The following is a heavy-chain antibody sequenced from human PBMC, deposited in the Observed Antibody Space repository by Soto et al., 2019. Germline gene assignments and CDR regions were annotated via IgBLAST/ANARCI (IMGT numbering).Heavy chain of an antibody. Sequence: ASVKVSCKASGYTFTNYAIHWVRQAPGQRLEWMGWINAGNGKTKYSQNFQGRVTITRDTSASIVYMEVNSLRSEDTALYYCAGGIWVPTTADYYLDSWGKATRVTVSS. CDR3: AGGIWVPTTADYYLDS. V-gene: IGHV1-3*01. D-gene: IGHD2-21*01. J-gene: IGHJ4*02. CDR1: GYTFTNYA. CDR2: INAGNGKT.